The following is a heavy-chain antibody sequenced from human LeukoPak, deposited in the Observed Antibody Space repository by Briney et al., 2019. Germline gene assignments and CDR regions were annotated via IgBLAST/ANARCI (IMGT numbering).Heavy chain of an antibody. Sequence: PGGSLRLSCAASGFTFSSYGMHWVRQAPGKGLEWVAVISYDGSNKYYADSVKGRFTISRDNSKNTLYLQMNSLRAEDTAVYYCAKDRGEWLYEYYFDYWGQGTLVTASS. D-gene: IGHD3-3*01. V-gene: IGHV3-30*18. CDR3: AKDRGEWLYEYYFDY. J-gene: IGHJ4*02. CDR1: GFTFSSYG. CDR2: ISYDGSNK.